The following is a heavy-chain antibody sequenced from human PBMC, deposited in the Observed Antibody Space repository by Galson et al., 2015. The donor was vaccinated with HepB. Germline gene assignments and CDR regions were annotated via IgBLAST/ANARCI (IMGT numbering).Heavy chain of an antibody. D-gene: IGHD3-3*01. J-gene: IGHJ6*02. CDR3: ARDFGPKANYHYYYGVDV. V-gene: IGHV1-2*02. CDR2: INPNSGGT. Sequence: SVKVSCKASGYTFAGYYTHWVRQAPGQGLEWMGWINPNSGGTNYAQKFQGRVTMTRDTSISTAYVELSRLRSDDTAVYYCARDFGPKANYHYYYGVDVWGQGTTVTVSS. CDR1: GYTFAGYY.